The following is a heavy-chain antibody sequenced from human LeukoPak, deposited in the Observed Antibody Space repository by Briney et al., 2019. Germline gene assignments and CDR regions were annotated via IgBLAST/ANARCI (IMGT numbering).Heavy chain of an antibody. V-gene: IGHV4-39*01. CDR3: ASRTRFGELRFDY. CDR1: GGSISTSSYY. D-gene: IGHD3-10*01. Sequence: SETLSLTCTVSGGSISTSSYYWGWIRQPPGKGLEWIGSIYYTGSTYYNPSLNSRVTVSVDTSKNQFSLKLSSVTAADTAMYYCASRTRFGELRFDYWGQEPWSPSPQ. CDR2: IYYTGST. J-gene: IGHJ4*01.